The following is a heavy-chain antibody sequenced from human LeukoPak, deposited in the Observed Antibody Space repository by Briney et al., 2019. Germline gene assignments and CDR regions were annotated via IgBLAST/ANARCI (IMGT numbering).Heavy chain of an antibody. Sequence: SETLSLTCTVSGGSISSSSYYWSWIRQPPGKGLEWIGYIYYSGSTNYNPSLKSRVTISVDTSKNQFSLKLSSVTAADTAVYYCAKDVNYYGSGSYYSFYYYYYMDVWGKGTTVTISS. CDR2: IYYSGST. J-gene: IGHJ6*03. D-gene: IGHD3-10*01. CDR3: AKDVNYYGSGSYYSFYYYYYMDV. V-gene: IGHV4-61*01. CDR1: GGSISSSSYY.